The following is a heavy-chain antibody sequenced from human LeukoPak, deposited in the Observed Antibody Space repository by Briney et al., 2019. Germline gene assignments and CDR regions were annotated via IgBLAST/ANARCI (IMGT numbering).Heavy chain of an antibody. Sequence: PGGSLRLSCAASGFTFSNAWMSWVRQAPGKGLEWVGRIKSKTDGGTTDYAAPVKGRLTISRDDSKNTLYLQMNSLKTEATAVYYCTTDLPYDSSGYQPWGQGTLVTVSS. V-gene: IGHV3-15*01. CDR2: IKSKTDGGTT. CDR3: TTDLPYDSSGYQP. CDR1: GFTFSNAW. D-gene: IGHD3-22*01. J-gene: IGHJ5*02.